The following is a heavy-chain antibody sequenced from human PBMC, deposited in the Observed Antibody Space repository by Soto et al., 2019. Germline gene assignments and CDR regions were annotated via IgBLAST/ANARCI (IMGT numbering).Heavy chain of an antibody. J-gene: IGHJ4*02. V-gene: IGHV1-2*02. D-gene: IGHD6-19*01. CDR3: DVAGLPFEY. Sequence: QVQLVQSGAEVKKPGASVKVSCKTSGYTFPGYYIHWARQAPGQGLEWMALINPNSGDTTYGHKFQGRVTLTRDTSINTVYMEVTSRRFDDTAMYYCDVAGLPFEYWGQGTLVTVFS. CDR2: INPNSGDT. CDR1: GYTFPGYY.